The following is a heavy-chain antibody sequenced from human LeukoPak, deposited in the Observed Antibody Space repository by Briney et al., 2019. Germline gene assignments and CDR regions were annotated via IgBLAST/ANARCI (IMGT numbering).Heavy chain of an antibody. Sequence: GASVKVSCKASGYTFTGYYMHWVRQAPGQGLEWMGWINPNSGGTNYAQKFQGRVTMTRDTSISTAYMELSRLRSDDTAVYYCARASQSPHVSLGEFFDYWGQGTLVTVSS. CDR2: INPNSGGT. CDR1: GYTFTGYY. V-gene: IGHV1-2*02. D-gene: IGHD3-10*01. J-gene: IGHJ4*02. CDR3: ARASQSPHVSLGEFFDY.